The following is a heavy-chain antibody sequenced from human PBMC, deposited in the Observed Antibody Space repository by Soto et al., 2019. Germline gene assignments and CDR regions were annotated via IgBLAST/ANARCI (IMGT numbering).Heavy chain of an antibody. CDR3: ARGDFWSGYYRVDV. D-gene: IGHD3-3*01. Sequence: GASVKVSCKASGYTFTSYDINWVRQATGQGLEWMGWMNPNSGNTGYAQKFQGRVTMTRNTSISTAYMELSSLRSEDTAVYYCARGDFWSGYYRVDVWGKGTTVTVSS. V-gene: IGHV1-8*01. CDR1: GYTFTSYD. CDR2: MNPNSGNT. J-gene: IGHJ6*04.